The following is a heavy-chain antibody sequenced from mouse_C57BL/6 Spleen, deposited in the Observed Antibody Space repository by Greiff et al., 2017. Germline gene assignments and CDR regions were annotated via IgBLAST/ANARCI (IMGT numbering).Heavy chain of an antibody. CDR3: ARGGDGYYVY. CDR2: INPSNGGT. CDR1: GYTFTSYW. Sequence: QVQLQQPGPELVKPGASVKLSCKASGYTFTSYWMHWVKQRPGQGLEWIGNINPSNGGTTSNEKFKSKATLPVDKSSNTAYMQLSSMRSEDSAVYYCARGGDGYYVYWGQGTTLTVSS. D-gene: IGHD2-3*01. J-gene: IGHJ2*01. V-gene: IGHV1-53*01.